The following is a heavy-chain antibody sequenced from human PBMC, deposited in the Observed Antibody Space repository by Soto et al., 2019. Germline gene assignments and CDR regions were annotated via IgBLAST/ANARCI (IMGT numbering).Heavy chain of an antibody. CDR1: GDSVSRNNAG. D-gene: IGHD1-26*01. CDR2: TYYRPKWFN. Sequence: SQTLSLTCAISGDSVSRNNAGWNWIRQSPSRGLEWLGRTYYRPKWFNDYAVSVKSRITINPDTSKNQFSLQLNSVTPEDTAVYYCTRDYSSDYFDFWGQGTPVTVSS. J-gene: IGHJ4*02. CDR3: TRDYSSDYFDF. V-gene: IGHV6-1*01.